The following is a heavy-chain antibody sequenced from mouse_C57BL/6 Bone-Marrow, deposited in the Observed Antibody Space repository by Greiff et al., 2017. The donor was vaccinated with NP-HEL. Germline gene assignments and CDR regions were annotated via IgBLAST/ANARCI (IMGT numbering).Heavy chain of an antibody. CDR3: ARTQLGYYFDY. CDR2: LWWGDDK. V-gene: IGHV8-8*01. Sequence: QVPLQVSGPGILQPSQTLSLTCSSSGFSLSTFGMGVGWLRQPSGQGLVWLAHLWWGDDKYYHPVLKSRHTISKDTSNTPVFHKIANVDTADTATYYCARTQLGYYFDYWGQGTTLTVSA. D-gene: IGHD4-1*02. J-gene: IGHJ2*01. CDR1: GFSLSTFGMG.